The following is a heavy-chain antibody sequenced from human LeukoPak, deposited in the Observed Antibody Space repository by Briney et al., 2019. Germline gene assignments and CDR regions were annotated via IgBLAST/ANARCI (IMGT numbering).Heavy chain of an antibody. CDR1: GFTFDDYG. CDR3: ARVMGRYCSSTSCYVDY. CDR2: INWNGGST. V-gene: IGHV3-20*04. D-gene: IGHD2-2*01. J-gene: IGHJ4*02. Sequence: RPGGSLRLSCAASGFTFDDYGMSWVRQAPGKGLEWVSGINWNGGSTGYADSVKGRFTISRDNSKNTLYLQMNSLRAEDTAVYYCARVMGRYCSSTSCYVDYWGQGTLVTVSS.